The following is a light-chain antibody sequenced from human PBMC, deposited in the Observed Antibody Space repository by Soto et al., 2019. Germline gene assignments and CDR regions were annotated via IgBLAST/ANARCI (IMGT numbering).Light chain of an antibody. CDR2: YDR. CDR3: QVWDIITVNYV. Sequence: SYELTQPPSVSVAPEKTATITCGGNNIGNKRVHWYRQKTGQAPVLLISYDRDRPSGIPERFSGSNSENTVTLTISMVEAGDEADYDCQVWDIITVNYVFGSGTKVIVL. V-gene: IGLV3-21*04. J-gene: IGLJ1*01. CDR1: NIGNKR.